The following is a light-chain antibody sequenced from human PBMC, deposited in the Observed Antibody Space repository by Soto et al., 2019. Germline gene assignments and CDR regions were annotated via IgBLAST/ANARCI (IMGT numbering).Light chain of an antibody. J-gene: IGLJ3*02. CDR2: GDT. CDR1: SSNIGAGYD. V-gene: IGLV1-40*01. CDR3: QSFDGSLSGWL. Sequence: QSVVTQPPSVSGAPGQRVTISCTGSSSNIGAGYDVHWYQHLPGTAPKLLISGDTNRPSGVPDRFSGSKAGTSASLAITGLRAEDEADYCGQSFDGSLSGWLFGGGTKLPVL.